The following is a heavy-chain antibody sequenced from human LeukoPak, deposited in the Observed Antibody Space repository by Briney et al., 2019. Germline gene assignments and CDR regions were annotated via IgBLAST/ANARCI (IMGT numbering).Heavy chain of an antibody. V-gene: IGHV4-59*01. Sequence: VSGGSISSDYWSWIRQPPGKGLEWIGYIYYRGSTNYNPSLKSRVTISVDTSKNQFSLKLSSVTAADTAVYYCARLSGYSSGHYYSDYWGQGTLVTVSS. CDR2: IYYRGST. J-gene: IGHJ4*02. D-gene: IGHD3-22*01. CDR3: ARLSGYSSGHYYSDY. CDR1: GGSISSDY.